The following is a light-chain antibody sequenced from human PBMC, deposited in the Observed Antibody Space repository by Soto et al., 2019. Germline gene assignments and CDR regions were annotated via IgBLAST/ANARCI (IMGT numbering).Light chain of an antibody. CDR2: AAS. J-gene: IGKJ5*01. CDR1: QNIRSR. V-gene: IGKV1-39*01. Sequence: DFQMTQSPSTLSASVGDRFTITCRASQNIRSRLAWFQQKPGKAPKLLIYAASSLQSGVPSRFSGSGSGTDFTLTISSLQPEDFATYYCQQSYSTWITFGQGTRLEI. CDR3: QQSYSTWIT.